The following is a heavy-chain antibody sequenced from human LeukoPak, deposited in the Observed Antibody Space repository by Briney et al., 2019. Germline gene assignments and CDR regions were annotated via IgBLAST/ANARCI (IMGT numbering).Heavy chain of an antibody. CDR3: ASSGPYDFWSGYLSPANYYYYGMDV. D-gene: IGHD3-3*01. CDR2: IYYSGST. Sequence: SETLSLTCTVSGGSISSYYCSWVRQPPGKGLEWIGYIYYSGSTNYNPSLKSRVTISVDTSKNQFSMKLSSVTAADTAVYYCASSGPYDFWSGYLSPANYYYYGMDVWGQGTTVTVSS. CDR1: GGSISSYY. J-gene: IGHJ6*02. V-gene: IGHV4-59*08.